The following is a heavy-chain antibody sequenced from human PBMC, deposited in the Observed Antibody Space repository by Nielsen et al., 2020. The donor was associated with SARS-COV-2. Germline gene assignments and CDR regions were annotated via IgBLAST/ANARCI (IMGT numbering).Heavy chain of an antibody. J-gene: IGHJ6*02. CDR2: IYYSGST. V-gene: IGHV4-34*01. D-gene: IGHD3-3*01. CDR3: AGRKHDFWSGFYGMDV. Sequence: SETLSLTCAVYGGSFSGYYWSWIRQPPGKGLEWIGSIYYSGSTYYNPSLKSRVTISVDTSKNQFSLKLSSVTAADTAVYYCAGRKHDFWSGFYGMDVWGQGTTVTVSS. CDR1: GGSFSGYY.